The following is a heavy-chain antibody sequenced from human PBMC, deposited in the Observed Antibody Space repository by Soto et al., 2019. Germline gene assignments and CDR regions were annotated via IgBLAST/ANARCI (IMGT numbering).Heavy chain of an antibody. CDR3: ARGRASGSYYLLDY. J-gene: IGHJ4*02. CDR1: GDTFTTSD. V-gene: IGHV1-8*01. D-gene: IGHD3-10*01. Sequence: ASVKVSGKASGDTFTTSDINWVRQATGHGLEWMGWINPNSGNIGYAQRFQGRVTMTRDTAIRTAYMEVSSLRSDDTAVYYCARGRASGSYYLLDYWGQGTLVTVS. CDR2: INPNSGNI.